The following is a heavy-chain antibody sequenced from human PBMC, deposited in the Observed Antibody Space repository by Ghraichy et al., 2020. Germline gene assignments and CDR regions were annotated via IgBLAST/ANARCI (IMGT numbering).Heavy chain of an antibody. J-gene: IGHJ4*02. Sequence: ASVKVSCKASGYTFTSYGISWVRQAPGQGLEWMGWISAYNGNTNYAQKLQGRVTMTTDTSTSTAYMELRSLRSDDTAVYYCARDLRLVGATREDKPFDYWGQGTLVTVSS. CDR1: GYTFTSYG. CDR2: ISAYNGNT. CDR3: ARDLRLVGATREDKPFDY. V-gene: IGHV1-18*01. D-gene: IGHD1-26*01.